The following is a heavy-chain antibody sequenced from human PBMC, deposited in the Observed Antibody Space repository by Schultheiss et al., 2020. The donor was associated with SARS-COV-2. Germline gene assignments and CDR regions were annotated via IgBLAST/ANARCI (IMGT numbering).Heavy chain of an antibody. CDR2: IYYSGST. J-gene: IGHJ4*02. D-gene: IGHD6-19*01. Sequence: SETLSLTCTVSGGSITSFYWSWIRQPPGKGLEWIGYIYYSGSTNYNPSLKSRVTISVDTSKNQFSLKLSSVTAADTAVYYCARDPGIAVAGPTYWGQGTLVTVSS. CDR1: GGSITSFY. CDR3: ARDPGIAVAGPTY. V-gene: IGHV4-59*08.